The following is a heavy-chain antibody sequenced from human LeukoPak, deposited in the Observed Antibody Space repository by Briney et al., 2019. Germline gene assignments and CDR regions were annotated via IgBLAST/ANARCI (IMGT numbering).Heavy chain of an antibody. J-gene: IGHJ4*02. CDR2: ISGSGVST. CDR3: GSRSAVAGTRQYYFDY. Sequence: PGGSLTLSCAASAFTFSSYAMSWDRQAPGKGLEWVSAISGSGVSTYYADSVKGGFTISRDNSKNTLYLQMDSPRAEDTAVYYCGSRSAVAGTRQYYFDYWGQGTLVTVSS. V-gene: IGHV3-23*01. D-gene: IGHD6-19*01. CDR1: AFTFSSYA.